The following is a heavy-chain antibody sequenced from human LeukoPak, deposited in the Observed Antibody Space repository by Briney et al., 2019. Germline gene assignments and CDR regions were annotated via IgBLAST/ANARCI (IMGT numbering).Heavy chain of an antibody. CDR2: ISSSTTYI. D-gene: IGHD5-24*01. V-gene: IGHV3-21*01. CDR3: ATDRGWLQFDY. Sequence: PGGSLRLSCVASGFTFSDYSMDWVRQSPGKGLEWVASISSSTTYIFYADSVKGRFTISRDNAKNSLYLQMNSLRAEDTAVYYCATDRGWLQFDYWGQGTLVTVSS. CDR1: GFTFSDYS. J-gene: IGHJ4*02.